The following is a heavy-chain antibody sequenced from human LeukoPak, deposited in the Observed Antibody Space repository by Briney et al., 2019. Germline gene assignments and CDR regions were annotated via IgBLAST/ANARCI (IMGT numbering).Heavy chain of an antibody. CDR3: AREFSTVGNFDY. V-gene: IGHV3-21*01. CDR1: GFTFSSYS. D-gene: IGHD3-3*02. J-gene: IGHJ4*02. CDR2: IYFTGNHI. Sequence: GGSLRLSCAASGFTFSSYSMNWVRQAPGKGLEWVSSIYFTGNHISYADSVKGRFTISRDNANNPVYLQMNGLRAEDTAVYYCAREFSTVGNFDYWGQGTLVTVSS.